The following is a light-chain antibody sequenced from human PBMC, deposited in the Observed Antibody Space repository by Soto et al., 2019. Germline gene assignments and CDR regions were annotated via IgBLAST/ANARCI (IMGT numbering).Light chain of an antibody. CDR3: AAWDDSLNGYV. CDR2: SNN. J-gene: IGLJ1*01. CDR1: SSNIGSNT. Sequence: QSVLTQPPSASGTPGRRVVISCSGSSSNIGSNTVNWYQQLPGTAPKLLIYSNNHRPSGVPDRFSGSKSGTSASLAISGLQSDDEAVYYCAAWDDSLNGYVFATGTKLTVL. V-gene: IGLV1-44*01.